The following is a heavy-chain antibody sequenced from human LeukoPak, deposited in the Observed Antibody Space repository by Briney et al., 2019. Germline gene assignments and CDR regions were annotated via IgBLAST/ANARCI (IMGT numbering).Heavy chain of an antibody. Sequence: GGSLRLSCAASGFTFSTYGMHWVRQAPGKGLEWVAFIPFDGSNKYYADSVKGRFTISRDNSKNTLYLQMNSLRAEDTALYYCAKDSYAVTGTTFDSWGQGTLVTVSS. V-gene: IGHV3-30*02. J-gene: IGHJ4*02. CDR2: IPFDGSNK. D-gene: IGHD1-7*01. CDR3: AKDSYAVTGTTFDS. CDR1: GFTFSTYG.